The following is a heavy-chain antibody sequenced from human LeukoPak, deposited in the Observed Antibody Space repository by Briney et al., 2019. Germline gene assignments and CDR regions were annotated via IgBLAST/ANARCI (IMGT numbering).Heavy chain of an antibody. CDR3: ARETGFGGLFPDAFDV. D-gene: IGHD3-10*01. V-gene: IGHV3-53*01. CDR2: IYSGGNT. CDR1: GFSVSNNY. Sequence: GGSLRLSCAASGFSVSNNYMSWVCQAPGKGLEWVSVIYSGGNTDYAVSVKGRFAISRDFPRNTVYLQMNSLRGEDTAVYYCARETGFGGLFPDAFDVWGQGTVVTVSS. J-gene: IGHJ3*01.